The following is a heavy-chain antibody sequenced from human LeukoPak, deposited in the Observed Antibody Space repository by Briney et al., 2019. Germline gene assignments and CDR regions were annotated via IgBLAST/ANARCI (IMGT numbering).Heavy chain of an antibody. J-gene: IGHJ4*02. D-gene: IGHD3-16*02. CDR2: IYTSGST. V-gene: IGHV4-61*02. CDR1: GGSISSGSYY. CDR3: AREKRLRLGELSSHLDY. Sequence: SQTLSLTCTVSGGSISSGSYYWSWIRQPAGKGLEWIGRIYTSGSTNYNPSLKSRVTISVDTSKNQFSLKLSSVTAADTAVYYCAREKRLRLGELSSHLDYWGQGTLVTVSS.